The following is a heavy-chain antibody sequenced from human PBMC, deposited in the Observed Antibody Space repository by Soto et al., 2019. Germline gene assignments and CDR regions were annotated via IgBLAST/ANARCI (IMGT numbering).Heavy chain of an antibody. CDR2: ISYDGSNK. Sequence: GGSLRLSCAASGFTFSSYAMHWVRQAPGKGLEWVAVISYDGSNKYYADSVKGRFTISRDNSKNTLYLQMNSLRAEDTAVYYCARFNDFWSGYYFDYWGQGTLVTVSS. J-gene: IGHJ4*02. D-gene: IGHD3-3*01. CDR1: GFTFSSYA. V-gene: IGHV3-30-3*01. CDR3: ARFNDFWSGYYFDY.